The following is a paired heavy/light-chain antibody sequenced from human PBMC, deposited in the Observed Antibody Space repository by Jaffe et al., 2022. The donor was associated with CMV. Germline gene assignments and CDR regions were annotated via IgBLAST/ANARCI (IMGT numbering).Light chain of an antibody. CDR3: QQSYNSPQT. V-gene: IGKV1-39*01. CDR2: AAS. J-gene: IGKJ2*01. Sequence: DIQMTQSPSSLSASVGDRVTISCRASHTISTFLNWYRQKPGTAPEVLIYAASNLPGGVPSRFSGGGSGTDFTLTISSLQPEDFATYYCQQSYNSPQTFGQGTKLEIK. CDR1: HTISTF.
Heavy chain of an antibody. CDR3: TRETATPSVPRPRRWFDS. D-gene: IGHD5-18*01. J-gene: IGHJ5*01. CDR2: ISTYNLNT. Sequence: QVQLVQSGAEVKQPGASVKVSCKTSGYTFTNYAMSWVRQAPGQGLEWMGWISTYNLNTDYAQKFQGRVTMTTDTSTNTVYMELRSLRSDDTAVYYCTRETATPSVPRPRRWFDSWGQGTLVTVSS. CDR1: GYTFTNYA. V-gene: IGHV1-18*01.